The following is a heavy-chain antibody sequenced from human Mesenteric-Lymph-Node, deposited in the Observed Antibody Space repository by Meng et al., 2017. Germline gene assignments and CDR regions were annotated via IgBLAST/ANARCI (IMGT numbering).Heavy chain of an antibody. J-gene: IGHJ4*02. CDR3: ARDTASFYC. Sequence: GGSLRLSCAASGFTFSNYWMTWVRQAPGKGLEWVANINQGGGTKYYVDSVKGRCTVSRDDAKRSLYLQMNSLRVEDTAVYYCARDTASFYCWGQGTLVTVSS. D-gene: IGHD5-18*01. CDR1: GFTFSNYW. CDR2: INQGGGTK. V-gene: IGHV3-7*01.